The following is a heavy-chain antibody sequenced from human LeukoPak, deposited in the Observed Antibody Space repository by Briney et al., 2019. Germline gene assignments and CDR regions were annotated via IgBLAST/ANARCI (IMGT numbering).Heavy chain of an antibody. V-gene: IGHV3-11*04. D-gene: IGHD5-18*01. J-gene: IGHJ6*03. CDR3: ARGIQLWFIMDV. CDR1: GFTFSDYY. Sequence: GGSLRLSCAASGFTFSDYYMSWIRQAPGKGLERVSYISSSGSTIYYADSVKGRFTISRDNANNSLYVQMNSRRAEDRVVYYCARGIQLWFIMDVWGKGTTVTVSS. CDR2: ISSSGSTI.